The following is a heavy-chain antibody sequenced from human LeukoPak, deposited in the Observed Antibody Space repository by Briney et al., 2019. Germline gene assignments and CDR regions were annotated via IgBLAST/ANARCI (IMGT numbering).Heavy chain of an antibody. CDR2: FYPGDFDT. CDR3: ARQLRYSFDAFDI. CDR1: GYSFANYW. D-gene: IGHD3-9*01. V-gene: IGHV5-51*01. Sequence: GESLKISCKGSGYSFANYWIGWVRQMPGKGLEWMGIFYPGDFDTRYNPSFQGQVTISADPSISTAYLQWSSLKASDTAMYYCARQLRYSFDAFDIWGQGTMVTVSS. J-gene: IGHJ3*02.